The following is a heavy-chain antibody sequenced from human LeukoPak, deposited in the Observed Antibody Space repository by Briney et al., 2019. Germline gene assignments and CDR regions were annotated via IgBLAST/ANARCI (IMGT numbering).Heavy chain of an antibody. CDR3: ARLLWFGDGVDY. D-gene: IGHD3-10*01. Sequence: GGSLRLSCAASGFTVSSNYMSWVRQAPGKGLEWVSVIYSGGSTYYADSVKGRFTISRDNSKNTLYLQMNSLRAEDTAVYYCARLLWFGDGVDYWGQRTLVTLSS. J-gene: IGHJ4*02. CDR2: IYSGGST. CDR1: GFTVSSNY. V-gene: IGHV3-66*04.